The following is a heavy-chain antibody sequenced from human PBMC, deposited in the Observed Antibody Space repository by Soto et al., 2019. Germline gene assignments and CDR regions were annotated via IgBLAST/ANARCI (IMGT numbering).Heavy chain of an antibody. CDR3: AKEPESYYYDSSGGFDY. J-gene: IGHJ4*02. CDR1: GFTFISYA. Sequence: LRLSCAASGFTFISYAMSWVRQAPGKGLEWVSAISGSGGSTYYADSVKGRFTISRDNSKNTLYLQMNSLRAEDTAVYYCAKEPESYYYDSSGGFDYWGQGTLVTVSS. D-gene: IGHD3-22*01. V-gene: IGHV3-23*01. CDR2: ISGSGGST.